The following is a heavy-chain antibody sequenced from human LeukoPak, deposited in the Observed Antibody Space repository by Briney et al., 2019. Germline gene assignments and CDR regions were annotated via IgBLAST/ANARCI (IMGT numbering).Heavy chain of an antibody. CDR2: ISDSGGST. J-gene: IGHJ4*02. CDR1: GLTFSNYA. CDR3: AKARAVVVITTGASFDY. D-gene: IGHD3-22*01. V-gene: IGHV3-23*01. Sequence: GGSLRLSCAASGLTFSNYAMSWVRQAPGKGLEWVSGISDSGGSTYYADSVKGRFIISRDNSKNTLYLQMNSLRAEDTAVYYCAKARAVVVITTGASFDYWGQGTLVTVSS.